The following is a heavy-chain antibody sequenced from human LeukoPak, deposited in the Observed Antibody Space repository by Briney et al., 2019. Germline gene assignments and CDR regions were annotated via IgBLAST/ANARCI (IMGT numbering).Heavy chain of an antibody. CDR3: AKDGANTYFRGWFDP. V-gene: IGHV4-4*07. CDR1: GGSISSYY. D-gene: IGHD2/OR15-2a*01. Sequence: SETLSLTCTVSGGSISSYYWSWIRQPAGKGLEWIGRIYTSGSTNYNPSLKGRVTMSIDPSKNQFSLKLNSVTAEDTAVYYCAKDGANTYFRGWFDPWGQGTLVTVSS. CDR2: IYTSGST. J-gene: IGHJ5*02.